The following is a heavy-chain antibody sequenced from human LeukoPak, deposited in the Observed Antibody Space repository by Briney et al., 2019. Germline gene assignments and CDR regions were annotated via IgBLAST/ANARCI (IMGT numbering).Heavy chain of an antibody. D-gene: IGHD2-15*01. J-gene: IGHJ4*02. Sequence: ASVKVSCKASGYTFTSYGISWVRQAPGQGLEWVGWINPYSGGTKYAQKFQGRVTMTRDTSISTAYMELTRLQSDDTAVYYCARPYCSGGSCHDYFDYWGPGTLVTVSS. CDR3: ARPYCSGGSCHDYFDY. CDR2: INPYSGGT. CDR1: GYTFTSYG. V-gene: IGHV1-2*02.